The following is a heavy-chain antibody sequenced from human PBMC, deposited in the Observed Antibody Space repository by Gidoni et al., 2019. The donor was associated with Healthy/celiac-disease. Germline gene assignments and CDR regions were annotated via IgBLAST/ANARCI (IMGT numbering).Heavy chain of an antibody. J-gene: IGHJ4*02. V-gene: IGHV3-21*01. CDR3: ARDLRSTTFDY. CDR2: ISSSSSYI. CDR1: GFTFRSYS. Sequence: EGQLVESGGGLVKPGGSLRLSCAASGFTFRSYSMNWVRKAPGKGLELVSSISSSSSYIYYADSVKGRFTISRDNAKNSLYLQMNRLRAEDTAVYYCARDLRSTTFDYWGQGTLVTVSS. D-gene: IGHD4-17*01.